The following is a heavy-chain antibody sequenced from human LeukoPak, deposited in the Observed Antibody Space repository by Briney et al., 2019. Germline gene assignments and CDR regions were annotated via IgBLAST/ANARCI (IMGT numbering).Heavy chain of an antibody. Sequence: QPSETLSLTCAVSGGSISSYYWSWIRQPPGKGLEWIGYIYYSGSTNYNPSLKSRVTISVDTSKNQFSLKLSSVTAADTAVYYCARHRIAAAGTGAFDIWGQGTMVTVSS. CDR1: GGSISSYY. D-gene: IGHD6-13*01. J-gene: IGHJ3*02. CDR2: IYYSGST. CDR3: ARHRIAAAGTGAFDI. V-gene: IGHV4-59*08.